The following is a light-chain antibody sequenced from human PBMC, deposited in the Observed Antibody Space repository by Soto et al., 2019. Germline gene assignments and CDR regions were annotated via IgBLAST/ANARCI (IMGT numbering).Light chain of an antibody. CDR2: DAS. CDR3: KQYGP. CDR1: QSISSW. Sequence: DIQMTQSPSTLSASVGDRVTITCRASQSISSWLAWYQQKPGKAPKLLIYDASSLESGVPSRFSGSGSGTDFILPISSLQPDDFATYYCKQYGPLGQGTKVDIK. V-gene: IGKV1-5*01. J-gene: IGKJ1*01.